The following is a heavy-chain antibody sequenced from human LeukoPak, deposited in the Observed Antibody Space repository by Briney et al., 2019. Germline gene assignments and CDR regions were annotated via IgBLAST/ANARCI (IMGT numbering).Heavy chain of an antibody. V-gene: IGHV3-74*01. CDR2: FNSDGSST. J-gene: IGHJ4*02. CDR3: ARGRYYLDS. Sequence: PGGSLRLSCAASGFTFSTYWMHWVRQAPGKGLVWVSRFNSDGSSTYYADSVKGRFTISGDNAKNTLYLQMNSLRAEDTAVYYCARGRYYLDSWGQGTWSPSPQ. D-gene: IGHD4-17*01. CDR1: GFTFSTYW.